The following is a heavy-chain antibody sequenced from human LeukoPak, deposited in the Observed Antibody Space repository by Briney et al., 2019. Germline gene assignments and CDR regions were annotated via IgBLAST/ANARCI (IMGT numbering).Heavy chain of an antibody. CDR2: ISAYTGDA. V-gene: IGHV1-18*04. Sequence: ASVKVSCKASGYTFTSYYMHWVRQAPGQGLEWMGWISAYTGDANSAQKFRGRVTLTTDTSTSTAYMELKSLRSDDTAVYYCAREIYRGGFDPWGQGTLVTVSS. CDR3: AREIYRGGFDP. CDR1: GYTFTSYY. D-gene: IGHD3-3*01. J-gene: IGHJ5*02.